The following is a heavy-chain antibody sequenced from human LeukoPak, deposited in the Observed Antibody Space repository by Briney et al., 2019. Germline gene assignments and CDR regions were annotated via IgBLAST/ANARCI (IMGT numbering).Heavy chain of an antibody. CDR2: IIPILGIA. CDR1: GGIFSSYA. CDR3: ARALRGLPFDY. Sequence: GASVKVSCKASGGIFSSYAISWVRQAPGQGLEWMGRIIPILGIANYAQKFQGRVTITADKSTSTAYMELSSLRSEDTAVYYCARALRGLPFDYWGQGTLVTVSS. V-gene: IGHV1-69*04. D-gene: IGHD3-10*01. J-gene: IGHJ4*02.